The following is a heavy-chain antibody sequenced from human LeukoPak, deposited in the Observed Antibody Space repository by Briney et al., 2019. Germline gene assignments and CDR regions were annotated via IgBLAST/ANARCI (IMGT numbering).Heavy chain of an antibody. D-gene: IGHD3-10*01. Sequence: SETLSLTCAVSGGSVSSGGYSWSWIRQPPGKGLEWIGYIYHGGSTYYNPSLKSRVTISVDTSKNQFSLKLSSVTAADTAVYYCARGPNYYGSGSYYKRRNWFDPWGQGTLVTVSS. CDR3: ARGPNYYGSGSYYKRRNWFDP. V-gene: IGHV4-30-2*01. J-gene: IGHJ5*02. CDR1: GGSVSSGGYS. CDR2: IYHGGST.